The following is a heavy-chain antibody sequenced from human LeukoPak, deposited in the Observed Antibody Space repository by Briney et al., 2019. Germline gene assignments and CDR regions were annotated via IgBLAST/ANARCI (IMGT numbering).Heavy chain of an antibody. CDR3: ARELLYYDSSGYPNWFDP. CDR1: GGSFSGYY. D-gene: IGHD3-22*01. J-gene: IGHJ5*02. CDR2: INHSGST. Sequence: PSETLSLTCAVYGGSFSGYYWSWIRQPPGKGLEWIGEINHSGSTNYNPSLKSRVTISVDTSKNQFSLKLSSVTAADTAVYYCARELLYYDSSGYPNWFDPWGQGTLVTVSS. V-gene: IGHV4-34*01.